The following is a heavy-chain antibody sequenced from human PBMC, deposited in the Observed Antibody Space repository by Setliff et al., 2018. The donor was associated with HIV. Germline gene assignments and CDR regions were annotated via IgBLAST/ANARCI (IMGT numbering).Heavy chain of an antibody. J-gene: IGHJ1*01. CDR2: IYTNGRS. CDR3: ARLSRIAAVYFHH. V-gene: IGHV4-61*02. D-gene: IGHD6-25*01. CDR1: GGSISSGSYY. Sequence: LSLTCSVSGGSISSGSYYWSWIRQPAGKGLEWIGRIYTNGRSNFNPSLKSRVSISVDTSKNQFSLKLSSVTAADTAVYYCARLSRIAAVYFHHWGQGTLVTVSS.